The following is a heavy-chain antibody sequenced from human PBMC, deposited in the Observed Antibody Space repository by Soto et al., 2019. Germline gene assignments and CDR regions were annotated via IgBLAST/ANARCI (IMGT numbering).Heavy chain of an antibody. CDR3: ARDEALYDYFWERHYGSRDGMDV. CDR1: GYTITIYG. J-gene: IGHJ6*02. V-gene: IGHV1-18*01. Sequence: ASVKVSCKASGYTITIYGFTWVLRAPGQGLEWMGWISGYNANTNYAQKLQGRVTMTTNTSTSTAYMELRSLRSDDTAVYYCARDEALYDYFWERHYGSRDGMDVWGHGSTVIVSS. CDR2: ISGYNANT. D-gene: IGHD3-16*01.